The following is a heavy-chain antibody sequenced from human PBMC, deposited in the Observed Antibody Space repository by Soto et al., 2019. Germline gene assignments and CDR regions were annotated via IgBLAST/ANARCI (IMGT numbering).Heavy chain of an antibody. D-gene: IGHD2-21*02. J-gene: IGHJ4*02. CDR1: GYTFTSYG. Sequence: RASVKVSCKASGYTFTSYGISWVRQAPGQGLEWMGWISAYNGNTNYAQKLQGRVTMTTDTSTSTAYMELRSLRSDDTAVYYCATDQDRFLTDDYWGQGTLVTVSS. CDR3: ATDQDRFLTDDY. CDR2: ISAYNGNT. V-gene: IGHV1-18*01.